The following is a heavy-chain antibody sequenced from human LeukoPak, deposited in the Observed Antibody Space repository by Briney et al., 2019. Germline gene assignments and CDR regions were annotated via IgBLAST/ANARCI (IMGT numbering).Heavy chain of an antibody. Sequence: GGSLRLSCAASGFTFSSYAMHWVRQAPGKGLEWVAVILYDGTMKYYADSVKGRFTISRDNSQNTLYLQMNILRAEDTAVYYCARDPRGPTGYDSSGRDSFDYWGQGTLVTVSS. CDR3: ARDPRGPTGYDSSGRDSFDY. D-gene: IGHD3-22*01. J-gene: IGHJ4*02. CDR2: ILYDGTMK. V-gene: IGHV3-30*04. CDR1: GFTFSSYA.